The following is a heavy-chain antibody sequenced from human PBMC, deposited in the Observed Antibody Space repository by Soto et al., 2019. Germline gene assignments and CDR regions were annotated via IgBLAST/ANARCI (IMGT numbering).Heavy chain of an antibody. CDR1: GYTFSSYG. Sequence: QVQLVQSGAEVKKPWASVKLSCKAFGYTFSSYGISWVRQAPGQGIEWMGWISGYNGYTNYAQKFQGRVTMTTDTSTSTAYMELTSLTSDDSAVSYCARAEKWVTGNMGGYWGQGTLGTVYS. CDR3: ARAEKWVTGNMGGY. D-gene: IGHD1-20*01. V-gene: IGHV1-18*04. CDR2: ISGYNGYT. J-gene: IGHJ4*02.